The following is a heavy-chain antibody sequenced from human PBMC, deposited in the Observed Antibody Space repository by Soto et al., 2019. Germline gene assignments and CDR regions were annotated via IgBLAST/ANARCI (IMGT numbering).Heavy chain of an antibody. Sequence: GDSLNISCKSSGYTFTSYFISCVRQMPGKGLEWMGIIYPVDSDTRYSPSFQGQVTISVDKSISTAYLQWSSLKASDTAIYYCAKRGTESTRSFWLDPWGQGTLVTVSS. CDR1: GYTFTSYF. CDR3: AKRGTESTRSFWLDP. V-gene: IGHV5-51*01. CDR2: IYPVDSDT. D-gene: IGHD2-2*01. J-gene: IGHJ5*02.